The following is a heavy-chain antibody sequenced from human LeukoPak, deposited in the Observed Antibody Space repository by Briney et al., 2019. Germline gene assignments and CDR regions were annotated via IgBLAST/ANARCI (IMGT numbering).Heavy chain of an antibody. J-gene: IGHJ6*02. D-gene: IGHD4-17*01. Sequence: GSLRLSCAVSGFTVTNDYMNWVRQAPGKGLEWVSIIYSGGSTYYADSVKGRFAISRDSSNNTLFLQMTNLRAEDTAVYYCAKTHGDYVYYFFYAMDVWGQGTTVTVSS. CDR3: AKTHGDYVYYFFYAMDV. CDR2: IYSGGST. CDR1: GFTVTNDY. V-gene: IGHV3-66*01.